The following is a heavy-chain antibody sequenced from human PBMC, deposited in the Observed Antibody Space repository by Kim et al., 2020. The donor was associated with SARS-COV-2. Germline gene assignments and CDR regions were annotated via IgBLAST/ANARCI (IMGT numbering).Heavy chain of an antibody. CDR2: IYDSGST. V-gene: IGHV4-59*01. Sequence: SETLSLTCTVSGGSISTYYWSWIRQPPGKGLEWIGYIYDSGSTKYNPSLKSRATIIVDTSKNQFSLKLRSVTDADTAVYYCASSFPASGYYYSGTYYFDYWGREPWSPSPQ. CDR1: GGSISTYY. CDR3: ASSFPASGYYYSGTYYFDY. J-gene: IGHJ4*02. D-gene: IGHD3-22*01.